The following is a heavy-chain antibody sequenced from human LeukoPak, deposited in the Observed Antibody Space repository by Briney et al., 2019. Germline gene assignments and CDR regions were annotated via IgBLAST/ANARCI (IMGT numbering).Heavy chain of an antibody. CDR3: ARDRGRYYYMDV. V-gene: IGHV4-59*01. D-gene: IGHD3-10*01. CDR1: GGSISSYY. CDR2: IYYSGST. J-gene: IGHJ6*03. Sequence: SETLSLTCTVSGGSISSYYWSWIRQPPGRGLEWIGYIYYSGSTNYNPSLKSRVTISVDTSKNQFSLKLSSVTAADTAVYYCARDRGRYYYMDVWGKGTTVTVSS.